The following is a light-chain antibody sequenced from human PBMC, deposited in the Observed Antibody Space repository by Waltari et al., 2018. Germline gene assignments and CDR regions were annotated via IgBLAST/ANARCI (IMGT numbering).Light chain of an antibody. CDR2: VNSDGSH. CDR3: QTGGHGTWV. Sequence: QLVLTQSPSASASLGASVKLTCPLSSGHSSNVIAWLQQQPEKGPRYLVKVNSDGSHSKGDEIPDRFSGSSSGTERYLTISSLQSEDEADYYCQTGGHGTWVFGGGTKLTVL. J-gene: IGLJ3*02. V-gene: IGLV4-69*01. CDR1: SGHSSNV.